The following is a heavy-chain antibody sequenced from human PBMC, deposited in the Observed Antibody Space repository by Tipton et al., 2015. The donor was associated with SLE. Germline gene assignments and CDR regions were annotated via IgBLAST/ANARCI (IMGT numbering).Heavy chain of an antibody. CDR2: IWYDGSNK. D-gene: IGHD2-8*02. V-gene: IGHV3-33*01. CDR1: GFTFSNYG. CDR3: ARSIYWAQHPYYFDS. J-gene: IGHJ4*02. Sequence: SLRLSCAASGFTFSNYGMHWVRQAPGKGLEWVAVIWYDGSNKYYADSVKGRFTISRDNSKNTLYLQMNSLRAEDTAVYYCARSIYWAQHPYYFDSWGQGTLVTVSS.